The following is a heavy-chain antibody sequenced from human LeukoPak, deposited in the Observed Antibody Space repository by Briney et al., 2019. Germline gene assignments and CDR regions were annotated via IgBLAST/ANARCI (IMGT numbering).Heavy chain of an antibody. CDR1: GGSFSGYY. CDR2: INHSGST. V-gene: IGHV4-34*01. J-gene: IGHJ3*02. Sequence: SETLSLTCAVYGGSFSGYYWSWLRQPPGKGLEWIGEINHSGSTNYNPSLKSRVTIPVDTSKNQFSLKLSSVTAADTAVYYCARGRYYDFWSGYSDAFDIWGQGTMVTVSS. CDR3: ARGRYYDFWSGYSDAFDI. D-gene: IGHD3-3*01.